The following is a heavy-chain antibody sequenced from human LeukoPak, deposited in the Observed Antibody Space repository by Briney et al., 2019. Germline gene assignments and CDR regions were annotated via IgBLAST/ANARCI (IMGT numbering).Heavy chain of an antibody. CDR3: ARAGLFRYYYDSSGRDPVDY. CDR2: ISYDGSNK. CDR1: GFTFSSYA. Sequence: AGGSLRLSCAASGFTFSSYAMHWVRQAPGKGLEWVAVISYDGSNKYYADSVKGRFTISRDNSKNTLYLQMNSLRAEDTAVYYCARAGLFRYYYDSSGRDPVDYWGQGTLVTVSS. V-gene: IGHV3-30*04. D-gene: IGHD3-22*01. J-gene: IGHJ4*02.